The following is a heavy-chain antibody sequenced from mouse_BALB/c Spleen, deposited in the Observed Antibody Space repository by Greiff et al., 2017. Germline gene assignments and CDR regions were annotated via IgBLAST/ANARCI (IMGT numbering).Heavy chain of an antibody. J-gene: IGHJ4*01. CDR1: GYSITSDYA. V-gene: IGHV3-2*02. D-gene: IGHD2-1*01. CDR3: AYYGNYRAMDY. Sequence: EVKLLESGPGLVKPSQSLSLTCTVTGYSITSDYAWNWIRQFPGNKLEWMGYISYSGSTSYNPSLKSRISITRDTSKNQFFLQLNSVTTEDTATYYCAYYGNYRAMDYWGQGTSVTVSS. CDR2: ISYSGST.